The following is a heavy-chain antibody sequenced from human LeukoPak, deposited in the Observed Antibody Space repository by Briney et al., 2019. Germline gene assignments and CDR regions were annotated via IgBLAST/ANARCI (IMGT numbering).Heavy chain of an antibody. J-gene: IGHJ5*02. CDR2: IYSSGST. D-gene: IGHD3-22*01. CDR1: GGSITTDTNN. CDR3: ARDVYYSDSSGYYHRGWFDP. V-gene: IGHV4-61*02. Sequence: SETLSLTCIVSGGSITTDTNNWSWIRQPAGKGLEWIGRIYSSGSTKYNPSLKSRVTISVDTSKNQFSLKLSSVTAADTAVYYCARDVYYSDSSGYYHRGWFDPWGQGTLVTVSS.